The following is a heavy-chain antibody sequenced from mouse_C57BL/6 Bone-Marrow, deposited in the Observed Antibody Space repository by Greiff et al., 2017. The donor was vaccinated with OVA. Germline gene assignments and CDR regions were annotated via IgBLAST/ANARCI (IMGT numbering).Heavy chain of an antibody. J-gene: IGHJ4*01. CDR2: ISRGGGYI. CDR1: GFAFSSYA. CDR3: TRDVAYDSNLDAMDY. D-gene: IGHD2-5*01. Sequence: EVQLVESGEGLVKPGGSLNLSCAASGFAFSSYAMSWVRQTPGKRLEWVAYISRGGGYIYYTDTVKGRFTLSRDNASNTLYLEMSRLKPEDTAMYYGTRDVAYDSNLDAMDYWGQGTSATVSA. V-gene: IGHV5-9-1*02.